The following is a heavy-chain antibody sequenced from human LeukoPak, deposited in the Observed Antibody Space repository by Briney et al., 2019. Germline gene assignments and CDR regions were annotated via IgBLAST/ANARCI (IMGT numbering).Heavy chain of an antibody. CDR3: AREDIVVVPAAKRSYYYYMDV. D-gene: IGHD2-2*01. CDR2: IKQDGSEK. J-gene: IGHJ6*03. CDR1: GFTFSSYW. Sequence: GGSLRLSCAASGFTFSSYWMSWVRQAPGKGLEWVANIKQDGSEKYYVDSVKGRFTISRDNAKNSLYLQMNSLRAEDTAVYYCAREDIVVVPAAKRSYYYYMDVWGKGTTVTVSS. V-gene: IGHV3-7*01.